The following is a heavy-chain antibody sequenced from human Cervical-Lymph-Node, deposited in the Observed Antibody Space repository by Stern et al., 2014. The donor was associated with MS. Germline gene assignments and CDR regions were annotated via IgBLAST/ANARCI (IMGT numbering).Heavy chain of an antibody. V-gene: IGHV3-33*01. CDR1: GFTFSRYG. D-gene: IGHD3-16*01. CDR2: IWYDGNSK. Sequence: VQLVESGGGVVQPGTSLRVSCVASGFTFSRYGMHWVRQAPGKGLEGVAVIWYDGNSKCYADSVRGRFTPSRDNSKNTLYLQMNRLSVVDTAVYYCARDGDGGLASHFGMDVWGQGTTVTVSS. CDR3: ARDGDGGLASHFGMDV. J-gene: IGHJ6*02.